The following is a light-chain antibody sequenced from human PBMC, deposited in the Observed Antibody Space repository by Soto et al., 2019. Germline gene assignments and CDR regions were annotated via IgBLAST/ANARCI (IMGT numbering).Light chain of an antibody. CDR1: QSVSSSY. J-gene: IGKJ1*01. CDR3: QQYGSSHRT. V-gene: IGKV3-20*01. Sequence: EIVLTQSPGTLSLSPGERATLSCRASQSVSSSYLAWYQQKPGQAPRLLIYGVSNRATGIPDRFSASGSETDFTLTISRLEPEDFAVYYCQQYGSSHRTFGQGTKVDIK. CDR2: GVS.